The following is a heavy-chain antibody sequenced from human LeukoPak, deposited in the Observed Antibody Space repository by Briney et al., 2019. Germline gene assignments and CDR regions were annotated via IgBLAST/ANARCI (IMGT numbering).Heavy chain of an antibody. CDR1: GFTFSNAW. CDR3: TTGDYDFWSGYRDY. CDR2: IKSKTDGGTT. Sequence: PGGSLRLSCAASGFTFSNAWMSWVRQAPGKGLEWVGRIKSKTDGGTTDYAAPVKGRFTISRDDSKNTLYLQMNSLKTEDTAVYYCTTGDYDFWSGYRDYWGQGTLATVSS. J-gene: IGHJ4*02. D-gene: IGHD3-3*01. V-gene: IGHV3-15*01.